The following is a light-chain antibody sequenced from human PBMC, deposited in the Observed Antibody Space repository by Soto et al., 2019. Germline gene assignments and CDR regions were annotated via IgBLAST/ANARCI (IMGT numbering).Light chain of an antibody. Sequence: DNVSTQSPGPLSLSPGERATPSCRASQNVSSNHLAWYQQKPGQAPRLLIYGGSSRATGIPVRFSGSGSETDFTLTITRLEPEDFAVYYCQQYGSSPPVTFGQGTKVDIK. J-gene: IGKJ1*01. CDR1: QNVSSNH. V-gene: IGKV3-20*01. CDR3: QQYGSSPPVT. CDR2: GGS.